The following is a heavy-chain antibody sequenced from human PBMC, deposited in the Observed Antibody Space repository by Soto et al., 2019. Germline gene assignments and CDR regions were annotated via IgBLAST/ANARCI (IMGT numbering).Heavy chain of an antibody. V-gene: IGHV3-30-3*01. D-gene: IGHD6-13*01. J-gene: IGHJ4*02. CDR2: ISSDVNYK. Sequence: QVQLVESGGGVVQPGRSLELSCAASGFTFSSYALHWVRQAPGKGLDWVAVISSDVNYKYYADSVKGRFTISRDNSRDTLYLQMNSLRAEDTAVYYCARQQKRGVWHFDFWGQGTLLTVSS. CDR3: ARQQKRGVWHFDF. CDR1: GFTFSSYA.